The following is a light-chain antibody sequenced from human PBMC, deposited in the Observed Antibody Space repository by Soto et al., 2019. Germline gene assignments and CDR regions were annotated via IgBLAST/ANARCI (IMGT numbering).Light chain of an antibody. CDR2: DAS. V-gene: IGKV1-5*01. CDR1: QSISTW. Sequence: DIQMTQSPSTVSASVGDGVTITCRASQSISTWLAWYQQKPGKAPKLLIYDASTLESGVPSGFSGSGSGTEFTLTVSSLQPDDFATYYCQQYSSHDLLTFGGGTKVEIK. J-gene: IGKJ4*01. CDR3: QQYSSHDLLT.